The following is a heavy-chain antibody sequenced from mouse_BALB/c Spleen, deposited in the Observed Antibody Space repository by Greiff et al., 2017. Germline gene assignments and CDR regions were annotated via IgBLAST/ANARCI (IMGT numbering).Heavy chain of an antibody. J-gene: IGHJ4*01. Sequence: QVQLQQSGAELAKPGASVKMSCKASGYTFTSYWMHWVKQRPGQGLEWIGYINPSTGYTEYNQKFKDKATLTADKSSSTAYMQLSSLTSEDSAVYYCASPGSSCDAMDYWGQETSVTVSS. CDR1: GYTFTSYW. CDR3: ASPGSSCDAMDY. D-gene: IGHD1-1*01. V-gene: IGHV1-7*01. CDR2: INPSTGYT.